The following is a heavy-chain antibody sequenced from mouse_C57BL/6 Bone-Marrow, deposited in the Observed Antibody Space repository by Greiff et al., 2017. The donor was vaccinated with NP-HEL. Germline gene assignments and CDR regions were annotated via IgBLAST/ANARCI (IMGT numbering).Heavy chain of an antibody. CDR2: IYPGDGDT. V-gene: IGHV1-82*01. CDR3: ARWGQLRLLPFDY. CDR1: GYAFSSSW. J-gene: IGHJ2*01. Sequence: VQRVESGPELVKPGASVKISCKASGYAFSSSWMNWVKQRPGKGLEWIGRIYPGDGDTNYNGKFKGKATLTADKSSSTAYMQLSSLTSEDSAVYFCARWGQLRLLPFDYWGQGTTLTVSS. D-gene: IGHD3-2*02.